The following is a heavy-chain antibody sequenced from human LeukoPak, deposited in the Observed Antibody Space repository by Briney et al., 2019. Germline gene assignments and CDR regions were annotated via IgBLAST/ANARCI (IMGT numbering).Heavy chain of an antibody. CDR3: ERLAGAYCGGDCYSTGGYYYYMAV. CDR1: VFTFSIYS. D-gene: IGHD2-21*02. J-gene: IGHJ6*03. V-gene: IGHV3-64*01. Sequence: GVSLSLSCAPSVFTFSIYSMHWVRRAPEKGREYGSSIRSKGGSTYYRNSVKGIFSISRDNSRNTLYLHRGSLRSGYMAVYFCERLAGAYCGGDCYSTGGYYYYMAVWGKGTTVTVYS. CDR2: IRSKGGST.